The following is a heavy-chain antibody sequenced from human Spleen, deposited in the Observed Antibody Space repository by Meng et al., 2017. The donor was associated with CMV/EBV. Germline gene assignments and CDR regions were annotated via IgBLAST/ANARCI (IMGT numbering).Heavy chain of an antibody. V-gene: IGHV3-33*01. CDR3: AREGELRFLEWLPTVYYFDY. CDR1: GFTFSSYG. Sequence: GGSLRLSCAASGFTFSSYGMHWVRQAPGKGLEWVAVIWYDGSNKYYADSVKGRFTISRDNSKNTLYLQMNSLRAEDTAVYYCAREGELRFLEWLPTVYYFDYWGQGTLVTVSS. J-gene: IGHJ4*02. D-gene: IGHD3-3*01. CDR2: IWYDGSNK.